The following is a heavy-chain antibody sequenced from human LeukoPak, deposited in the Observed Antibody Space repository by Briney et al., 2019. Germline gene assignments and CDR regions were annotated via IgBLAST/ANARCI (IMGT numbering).Heavy chain of an antibody. CDR3: AKEDLLWFGEQVSYLDY. CDR2: IWDDGSNE. V-gene: IGHV3-33*06. D-gene: IGHD3-10*01. J-gene: IGHJ4*02. CDR1: GFNFSSYG. Sequence: GGSLRLSCAASGFNFSSYGMHWARQAPGQGPEWVAVIWDDGSNEYYADSVKGRFTISRDNSKNTLYLQMNSLRAEDTAVYYCAKEDLLWFGEQVSYLDYWGQGALVTVSA.